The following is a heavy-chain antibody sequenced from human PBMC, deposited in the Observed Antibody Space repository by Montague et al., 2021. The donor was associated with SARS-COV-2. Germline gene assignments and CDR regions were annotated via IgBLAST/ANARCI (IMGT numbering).Heavy chain of an antibody. CDR2: IYYSGST. CDR3: ARRTSGWYFN. D-gene: IGHD6-19*01. J-gene: IGHJ4*02. CDR1: GGSISSSSYY. Sequence: SETLSLTCTVSGGSISSSSYYWGWIRQPPGKGLEWIGSIYYSGSTYYNPSLKSRVTISVDTSKNQFSLKLSSVTAADTAVYYCARRTSGWYFNWGQGTLVTVSS. V-gene: IGHV4-39*01.